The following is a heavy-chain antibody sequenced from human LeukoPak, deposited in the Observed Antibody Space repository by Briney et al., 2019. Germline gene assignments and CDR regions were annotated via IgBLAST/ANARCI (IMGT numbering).Heavy chain of an antibody. D-gene: IGHD2-2*02. CDR1: GFTFSSYA. J-gene: IGHJ4*02. V-gene: IGHV3-23*01. CDR3: AKGRPLDIVVVPAAIGVN. Sequence: PGGSLGLSCAASGFTFSSYAMSWVRQAPGKGLEWVSAISGSGGSTYYADSVKGRFTISRDNSKNTLYLQMNSLRAEDTAVYYCAKGRPLDIVVVPAAIGVNWGQGTLVTVSS. CDR2: ISGSGGST.